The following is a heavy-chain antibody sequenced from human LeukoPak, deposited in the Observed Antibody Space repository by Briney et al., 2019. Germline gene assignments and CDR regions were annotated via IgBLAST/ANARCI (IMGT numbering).Heavy chain of an antibody. D-gene: IGHD1-26*01. J-gene: IGHJ4*02. V-gene: IGHV4-39*07. Sequence: SETLSLTCTVSGGSVSSSSYYWGWIRQPPGKGLEWIGSIYYSGSTYYNPSLKSRVTISVDTSKNQFSLKLSSVTAADTAVYYCARDIVGANDYWGQGTLVTVSS. CDR3: ARDIVGANDY. CDR2: IYYSGST. CDR1: GGSVSSSSYY.